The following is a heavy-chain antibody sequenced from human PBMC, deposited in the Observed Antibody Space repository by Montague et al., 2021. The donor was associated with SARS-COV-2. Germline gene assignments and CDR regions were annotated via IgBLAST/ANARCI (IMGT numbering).Heavy chain of an antibody. Sequence: SETLSLTCTVSGASISSRSYYWGWIRQPPGKGLEWIGFKYYSGCTYYNPTLKSRVTISVDTSKNQFSLKLSSVTAADTAVYYCATLPSSITLFGVVQGYYFGDWGQGTLVTVSS. CDR3: ATLPSSITLFGVVQGYYFGD. CDR2: KYYSGCT. V-gene: IGHV4-39*01. J-gene: IGHJ4*02. D-gene: IGHD3-3*01. CDR1: GASISSRSYY.